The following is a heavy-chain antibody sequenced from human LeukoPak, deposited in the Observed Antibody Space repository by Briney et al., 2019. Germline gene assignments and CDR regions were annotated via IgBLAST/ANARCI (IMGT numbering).Heavy chain of an antibody. CDR1: GFTFSSYA. V-gene: IGHV3-30-3*01. CDR3: ARAWSSGWCGLDY. CDR2: ISYDGSNK. D-gene: IGHD6-19*01. Sequence: PGRSLRLSCAASGFTFSSYAMHWVRQAPGKGLEWVAVISYDGSNKYYADSVKGRFTISRDNSKNTLYLQMNSLRAEDTAVYYCARAWSSGWCGLDYWGQGTLVTVSS. J-gene: IGHJ4*02.